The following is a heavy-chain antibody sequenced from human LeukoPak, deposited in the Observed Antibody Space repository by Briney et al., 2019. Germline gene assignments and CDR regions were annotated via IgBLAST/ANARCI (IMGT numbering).Heavy chain of an antibody. CDR1: GFTFTTYA. V-gene: IGHV3-21*01. CDR2: ISITSTHI. J-gene: IGHJ4*02. Sequence: GGSLRLSCAASGFTFTTYAMNWVCQAPGKGLEWVSSISITSTHIYYADSVKGRFTISRDNAKNSLYLQMNSLRAEDTAVYYCARDLGNWNYVGDYWGQGTLVTVSS. CDR3: ARDLGNWNYVGDY. D-gene: IGHD1-7*01.